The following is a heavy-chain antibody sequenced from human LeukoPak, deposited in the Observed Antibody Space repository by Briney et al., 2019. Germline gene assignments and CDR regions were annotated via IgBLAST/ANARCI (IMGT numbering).Heavy chain of an antibody. J-gene: IGHJ5*02. Sequence: NPSETLSLTCTVSGGSISSYYWSWIRQPPGKGLEWIGYIYYSGSTNYNPSLKSRVTISVDMSRNQFSLKLNSVTAADTAVYYCARDVVDSRGYNWFDPWGQGTLVTVSS. CDR1: GGSISSYY. CDR3: ARDVVDSRGYNWFDP. V-gene: IGHV4-59*01. CDR2: IYYSGST. D-gene: IGHD3-22*01.